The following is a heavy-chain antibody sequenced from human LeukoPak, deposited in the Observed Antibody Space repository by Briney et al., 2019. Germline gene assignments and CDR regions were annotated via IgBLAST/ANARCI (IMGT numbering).Heavy chain of an antibody. CDR3: ARVYYGDSVIYDY. Sequence: ASVKVSCKASGGTFSSYAISWVRQAPGQGLEWMGGIIPIFGTANYAQKFQGRVTITADESTSTAYMELSSLRSEDTAVYYCARVYYGDSVIYDYWGQGTLVTVSS. CDR1: GGTFSSYA. V-gene: IGHV1-69*13. CDR2: IIPIFGTA. J-gene: IGHJ4*02. D-gene: IGHD4-17*01.